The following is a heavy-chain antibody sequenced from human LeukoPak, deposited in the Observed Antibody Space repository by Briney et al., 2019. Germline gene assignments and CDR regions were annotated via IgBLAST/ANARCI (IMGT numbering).Heavy chain of an antibody. CDR3: ARGLYPDDYGDYSFDP. D-gene: IGHD4-17*01. CDR1: GGSVSNSNW. V-gene: IGHV4-4*02. J-gene: IGHJ5*02. CDR2: IHPDGNT. Sequence: SGTLSLTCAVSGGSVSNSNWWSWVRQSPEKGLEWIGEIHPDGNTNYSPSLKSRVTISVDTSKNQFSLKLSSVTAADTAVYYCARGLYPDDYGDYSFDPWGQGTLVTVSS.